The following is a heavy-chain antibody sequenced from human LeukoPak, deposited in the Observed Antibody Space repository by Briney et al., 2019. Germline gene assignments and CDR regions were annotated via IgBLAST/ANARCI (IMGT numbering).Heavy chain of an antibody. CDR1: GGSISSYY. Sequence: PSETLSLTCTVSGGSISSYYWSWIRQPPGKGLEWIGYIYSSGSTNYNPSFKSRVTISVDTSKNQFSLKLSSVTAADTAVYYCARGKDIVVVVAANYLDYWGQGTLVTVSS. CDR2: IYSSGST. CDR3: ARGKDIVVVVAANYLDY. J-gene: IGHJ4*02. V-gene: IGHV4-59*12. D-gene: IGHD2-15*01.